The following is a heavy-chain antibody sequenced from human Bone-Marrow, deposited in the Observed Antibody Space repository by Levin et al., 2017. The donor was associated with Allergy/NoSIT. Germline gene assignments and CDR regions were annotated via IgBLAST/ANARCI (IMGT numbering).Heavy chain of an antibody. CDR3: ARESTPGFDY. CDR1: GFTFSSYE. CDR2: ISSSGSTT. D-gene: IGHD1-14*01. J-gene: IGHJ4*02. Sequence: RGESLKISCAASGFTFSSYEMNWVRQAPGKGLEWVSYISSSGSTTYYADSVKGRFTISRDNAKNSLYLEMNSLRAEDTAVYHCARESTPGFDYWGQGTLVTVSS. V-gene: IGHV3-48*03.